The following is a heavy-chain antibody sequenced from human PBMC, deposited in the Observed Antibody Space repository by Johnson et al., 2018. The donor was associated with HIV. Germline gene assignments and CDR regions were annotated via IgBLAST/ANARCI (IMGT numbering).Heavy chain of an antibody. CDR1: GFTVSSNY. CDR2: ISSSSSTI. J-gene: IGHJ3*02. CDR3: ASSQGSGEGAFDI. Sequence: VQLVESGGGVVQPGGSLRLSCAASGFTVSSNYMSWVRQAPGKGLEWVSYISSSSSTIYYADSVKGRFTISRDNAKNSLFLQMKSLRAEDTAVYYCASSQGSGEGAFDIWGQGTMVTVSS. V-gene: IGHV3-48*04.